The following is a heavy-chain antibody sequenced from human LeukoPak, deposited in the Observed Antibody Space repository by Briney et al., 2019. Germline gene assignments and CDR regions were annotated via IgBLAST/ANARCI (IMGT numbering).Heavy chain of an antibody. Sequence: ASVKVSCKASGYTFTHHGISWVRQAPGQGLEWMGWISAYNGNTNYAQKLQGRVTMTTDTSTSTAYMELRSLRSDDTAVYYCARVISGSYEGNDAFDIWGQGTMVTVSS. J-gene: IGHJ3*02. CDR3: ARVISGSYEGNDAFDI. CDR2: ISAYNGNT. CDR1: GYTFTHHG. V-gene: IGHV1-18*01. D-gene: IGHD1-26*01.